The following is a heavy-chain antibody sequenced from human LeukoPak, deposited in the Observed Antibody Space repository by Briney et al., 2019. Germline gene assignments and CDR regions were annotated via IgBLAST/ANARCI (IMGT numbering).Heavy chain of an antibody. CDR1: GFNFSATY. Sequence: GGSLRLSCAASGFNFSATYMTWIRQAPGKGLEWVSYISNRGIIINYADSVKGRFTISRDDAKSSLYLHMNNLRTEDTALYYCASGGDYVGIAATFRYWGQGSLVTVSS. CDR2: ISNRGIII. J-gene: IGHJ4*02. D-gene: IGHD4-23*01. V-gene: IGHV3-11*01. CDR3: ASGGDYVGIAATFRY.